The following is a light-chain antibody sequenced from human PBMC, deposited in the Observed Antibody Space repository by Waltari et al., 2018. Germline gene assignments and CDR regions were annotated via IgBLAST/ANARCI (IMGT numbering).Light chain of an antibody. CDR3: QTWVNGTVI. CDR2: QDK. V-gene: IGLV3-1*01. Sequence: SYELTQPPSVSVSPGQTVTITCSGDKLGSRYTCWYQQRAGQSPIMVIFQDKKRHTGIPERFSGSNSGNTAALTISGAQSMDEADYYCQTWVNGTVIFGGGTKVTVL. CDR1: KLGSRY. J-gene: IGLJ2*01.